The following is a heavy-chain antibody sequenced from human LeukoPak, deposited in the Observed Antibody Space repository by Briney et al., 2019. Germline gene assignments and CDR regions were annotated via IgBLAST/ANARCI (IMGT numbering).Heavy chain of an antibody. V-gene: IGHV4-59*01. CDR1: GGSISSYY. D-gene: IGHD3-16*02. CDR3: ARGSGIYDYVWGSYRYYFDY. J-gene: IGHJ4*02. Sequence: SETLSLTCTVSGGSISSYYWSWIRQPPGKGLEWIGYIYYSGSTNYNPSLKSRVTISVDTSKNQFSLKLSSVTAADTAVYYCARGSGIYDYVWGSYRYYFDYWGQGTLVTVSS. CDR2: IYYSGST.